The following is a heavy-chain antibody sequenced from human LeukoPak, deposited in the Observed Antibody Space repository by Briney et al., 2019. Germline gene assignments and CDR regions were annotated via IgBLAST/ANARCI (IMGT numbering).Heavy chain of an antibody. J-gene: IGHJ4*02. Sequence: PSETLSLTWTVSGGSISSYYWSWIRQPPGKGLEWIGYIYYSGSTNYNPSLKSRVTISVDTSKNQFSLKLSSVTAADTAVYYCARGDGSYYSIDYWGQGTLVTVSS. CDR3: ARGDGSYYSIDY. CDR2: IYYSGST. V-gene: IGHV4-59*01. CDR1: GGSISSYY. D-gene: IGHD1-26*01.